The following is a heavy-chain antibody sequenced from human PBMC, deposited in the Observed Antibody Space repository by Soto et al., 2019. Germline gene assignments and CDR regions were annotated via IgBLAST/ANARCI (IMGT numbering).Heavy chain of an antibody. J-gene: IGHJ4*02. Sequence: QGQLQESGPGLVKPSQTLSLTCTVSGGSISSGGYYWSWIRQHPGKGLEWIGYIYYSGRTYYNPSLKSLVTISVDTSKNQFALKLSSVTAAYTAVYYCAREEGYSSGWYYLDYWGQGTLVTVSS. CDR3: AREEGYSSGWYYLDY. CDR2: IYYSGRT. CDR1: GGSISSGGYY. V-gene: IGHV4-31*01. D-gene: IGHD6-19*01.